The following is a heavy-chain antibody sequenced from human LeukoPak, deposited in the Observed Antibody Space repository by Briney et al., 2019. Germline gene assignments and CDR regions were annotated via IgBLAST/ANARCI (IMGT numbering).Heavy chain of an antibody. Sequence: GSLRLSCAASGFTFSDYYMSWIRQAPGKGLVWVSSISTSSSYIYYTDSVKGRFTISRDNAKNSLDLQMNSLRAEDTAVYYCARDSGNYLDAFDIWGQGTLVTVSS. J-gene: IGHJ3*02. CDR1: GFTFSDYY. V-gene: IGHV3-11*06. CDR3: ARDSGNYLDAFDI. D-gene: IGHD1-26*01. CDR2: ISTSSSYI.